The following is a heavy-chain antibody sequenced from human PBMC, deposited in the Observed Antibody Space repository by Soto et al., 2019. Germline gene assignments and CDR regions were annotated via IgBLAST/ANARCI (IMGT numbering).Heavy chain of an antibody. V-gene: IGHV3-30-3*01. CDR1: GFTFSSYA. J-gene: IGHJ4*02. Sequence: QVQLVESGGGVVQPGRSLRLSCAASGFTFSSYAMHWVRQAPGKGLEWVAVISYDGSNKYYADSVKGRFTISRDNSKNTMYLQMNSLRAEATDVYYCARDKWAAAGPFDYWGQGTLVTVSS. D-gene: IGHD6-13*01. CDR3: ARDKWAAAGPFDY. CDR2: ISYDGSNK.